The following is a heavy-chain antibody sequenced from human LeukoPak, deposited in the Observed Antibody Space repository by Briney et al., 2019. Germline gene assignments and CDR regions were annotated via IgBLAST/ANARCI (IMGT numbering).Heavy chain of an antibody. Sequence: SVKVSCKASGGTFSSYGISWLRQAPGQGLEWMGGIIPFFGTPNYAQKFQGRVTIMADKSTSTAYMELNSLRSEDTAVYYCARARIHLWPVGYMDVWGKGTTVTVSS. J-gene: IGHJ6*03. CDR1: GGTFSSYG. CDR2: IIPFFGTP. CDR3: ARARIHLWPVGYMDV. D-gene: IGHD5-18*01. V-gene: IGHV1-69*06.